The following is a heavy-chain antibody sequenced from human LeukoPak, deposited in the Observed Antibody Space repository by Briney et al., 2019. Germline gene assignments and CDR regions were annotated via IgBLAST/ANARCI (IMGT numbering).Heavy chain of an antibody. V-gene: IGHV4-59*01. D-gene: IGHD1-26*01. CDR1: GGSISNYY. CDR3: ARAPTRQIWGATYFDY. Sequence: SETLSLTFTVSGGSISNYYWNWIRQTPGKGLEWIGYIYHSGIAYYNPSLKSRVTTSVDTSRNQFSLKVTSLTAADTAVYYCARAPTRQIWGATYFDYWGQGILVTVSS. J-gene: IGHJ4*02. CDR2: IYHSGIA.